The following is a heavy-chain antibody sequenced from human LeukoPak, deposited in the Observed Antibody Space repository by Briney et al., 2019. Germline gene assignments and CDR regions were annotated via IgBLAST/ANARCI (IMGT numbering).Heavy chain of an antibody. CDR2: IWYDGSNK. CDR3: ARTTVIPKSDL. Sequence: GGSLRLSCAASGFTFSRYGMHWVRQAPGKGLEWVAVIWYDGSNKCYPDSVKGRFTISRDNSKNTLYLQMNSLRAEDTAVYYCARTTVIPKSDLWGRGTLVTVSS. D-gene: IGHD4-17*01. CDR1: GFTFSRYG. J-gene: IGHJ2*01. V-gene: IGHV3-33*01.